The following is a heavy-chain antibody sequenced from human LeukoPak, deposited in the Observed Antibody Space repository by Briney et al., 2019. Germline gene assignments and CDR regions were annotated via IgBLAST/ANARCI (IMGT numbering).Heavy chain of an antibody. CDR3: ARDTPSGYTYGYEHYFYYIDV. CDR1: GCSMNNDY. Sequence: PSETLSLTCTVSGCSMNNDYFTWIRQPAGKDLEWIGRIHSGGTTNYNPSLMSRVTLSVDTSKNQISLRLTSVTAADTALYYCARDTPSGYTYGYEHYFYYIDVWGKGTTVTVSS. V-gene: IGHV4-4*07. CDR2: IHSGGTT. J-gene: IGHJ6*03. D-gene: IGHD5-18*01.